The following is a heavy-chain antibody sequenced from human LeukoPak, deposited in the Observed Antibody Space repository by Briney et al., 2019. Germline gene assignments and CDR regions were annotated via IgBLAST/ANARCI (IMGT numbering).Heavy chain of an antibody. CDR1: GGSITSGSISSTNYS. J-gene: IGHJ5*02. CDR3: ARGFGSSHSWFDP. CDR2: INHSGST. Sequence: SGTLSLTCVVSGGSITSGSISSTNYSWSWIRQPPGKGLEWIGEINHSGSTNYNPSLKSRVTISVDTSKNQFSLKLSSVTAADTAVYYCARGFGSSHSWFDPWGQGTLVTVSS. V-gene: IGHV4-34*01. D-gene: IGHD6-13*01.